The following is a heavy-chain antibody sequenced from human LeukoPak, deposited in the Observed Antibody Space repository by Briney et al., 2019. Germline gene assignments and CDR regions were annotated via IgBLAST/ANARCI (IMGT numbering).Heavy chain of an antibody. D-gene: IGHD2-2*01. CDR2: ISGSGGST. J-gene: IGHJ4*02. CDR3: AKDPGYQVVYCFDY. V-gene: IGHV3-23*01. Sequence: GGSLRLSCAASGFTFSSYSMSWVRQAPGKGLEWVSGISGSGGSTDYADSVKGRFTISRDNSKNTLYLQMNSLRVEDTAVYYRAKDPGYQVVYCFDYWGQGTLVTVSS. CDR1: GFTFSSYS.